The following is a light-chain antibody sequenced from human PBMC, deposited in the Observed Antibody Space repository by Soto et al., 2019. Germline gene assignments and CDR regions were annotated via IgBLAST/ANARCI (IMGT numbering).Light chain of an antibody. CDR2: DVN. Sequence: QAVVTQPASVSGSPGQSITISCIGTSSDVGGSDYVSWYQQHPGKAPKVVMFDVNNRPSGVSNRFSGSKSANTASLTISALQTEDEADYYCSSFSSSNSYVFGTGTKLTVL. CDR1: SSDVGGSDY. V-gene: IGLV2-14*01. CDR3: SSFSSSNSYV. J-gene: IGLJ1*01.